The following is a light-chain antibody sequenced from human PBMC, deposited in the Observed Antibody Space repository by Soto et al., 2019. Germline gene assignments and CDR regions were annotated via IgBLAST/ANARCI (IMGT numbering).Light chain of an antibody. V-gene: IGLV2-11*01. CDR2: DVS. Sequence: QSALTQPRSVSGSPGQSVTISCTGTSSDVGGYNNVSWYQQHPGKAPKLMIYDVSKRPSGVPDRFSGSKSGNTASLTISGLQAEDEAVYYCCSYAGSYTSAVVFGGGTKLTVL. CDR1: SSDVGGYNN. CDR3: CSYAGSYTSAVV. J-gene: IGLJ2*01.